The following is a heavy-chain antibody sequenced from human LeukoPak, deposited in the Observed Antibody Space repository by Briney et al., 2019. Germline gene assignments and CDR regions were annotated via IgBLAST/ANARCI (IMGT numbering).Heavy chain of an antibody. CDR1: GFTFSSYG. Sequence: GRSLRLSCAASGFTFSSYGMHWVRQAPGKGLEWVAVISYDGSNKYYADSVKGRFTISRDNSKNTLYLQMNSLRAEDTAVYYCARSGIQLWLAFDYWGQGTLVTVSS. V-gene: IGHV3-30*03. CDR2: ISYDGSNK. CDR3: ARSGIQLWLAFDY. D-gene: IGHD5-18*01. J-gene: IGHJ4*02.